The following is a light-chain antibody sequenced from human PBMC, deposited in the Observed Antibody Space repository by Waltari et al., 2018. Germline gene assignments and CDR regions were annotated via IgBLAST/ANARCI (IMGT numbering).Light chain of an antibody. CDR1: QSISSY. V-gene: IGKV1-39*01. J-gene: IGKJ4*01. CDR3: QQSYSTPRT. Sequence: DIQMTQSPSSLSASVGDRVTITCRASQSISSYLNWYQQKPGKAPKLLIYAASSLQSRVPSRFSGSGAGTDFTLTSSSLQPEDFATYYCQQSYSTPRTFGGGTKVEIK. CDR2: AAS.